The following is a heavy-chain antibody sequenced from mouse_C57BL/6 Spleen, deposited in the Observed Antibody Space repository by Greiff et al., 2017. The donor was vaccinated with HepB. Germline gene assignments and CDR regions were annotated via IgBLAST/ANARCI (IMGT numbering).Heavy chain of an antibody. J-gene: IGHJ1*03. Sequence: VQLQQPGAELVKPGASVKMSCKASGYTFTSYWITWVKQRPGQGLEWIGDIYPGSGSTNYNEKFKSKATLTVDTSSSTAYMQLSSLTSEDSAVYYWASGGVGSTTVVGGYFDVWGTGTTVTVSS. CDR3: ASGGVGSTTVVGGYFDV. CDR1: GYTFTSYW. CDR2: IYPGSGST. D-gene: IGHD1-1*01. V-gene: IGHV1-55*01.